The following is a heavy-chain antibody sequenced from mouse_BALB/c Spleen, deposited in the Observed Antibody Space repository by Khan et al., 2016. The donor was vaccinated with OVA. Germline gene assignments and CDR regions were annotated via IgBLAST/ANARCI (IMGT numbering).Heavy chain of an antibody. J-gene: IGHJ4*01. CDR2: IWAGGST. CDR3: ARAKGWDNAMDY. D-gene: IGHD4-1*01. CDR1: GFSLTSYG. Sequence: QVRLQQSGPGLVAPSQSLSITCTVSGFSLTSYGVHWVRQPPGKGLEWLGVIWAGGSTNYNSALMSSLSISKDNSKSQVFLKMNSLQTDDTAMYYCARAKGWDNAMDYWGQGTSVTVSS. V-gene: IGHV2-9*02.